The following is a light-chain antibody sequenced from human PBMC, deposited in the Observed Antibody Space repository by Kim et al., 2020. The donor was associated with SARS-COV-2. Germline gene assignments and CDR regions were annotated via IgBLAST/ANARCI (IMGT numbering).Light chain of an antibody. CDR3: SSYTSSSPLYV. J-gene: IGLJ1*01. Sequence: QSALTQPPSVSGSPVQSVTISCTGTSSDVGGYNYVSWYQQHPGKAPKLMIYDVSKRPSGVSNRFSGSKSGNTASLTISGLQAEDEADYYCSSYTSSSPLYVFGTGTKVTVL. V-gene: IGLV2-14*01. CDR2: DVS. CDR1: SSDVGGYNY.